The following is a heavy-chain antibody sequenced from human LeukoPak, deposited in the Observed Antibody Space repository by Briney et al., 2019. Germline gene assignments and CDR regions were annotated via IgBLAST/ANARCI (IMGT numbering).Heavy chain of an antibody. Sequence: ASVKVSCKASGGTFSSYAISWVRQAPGQGLEWMGWINAGNGNTKYSQKFQGRVTMTRDTSTSTVYMELSSLRSEDTAVYYCARGRRSSGGIIDIWGQGTMVTVSS. D-gene: IGHD2-15*01. V-gene: IGHV1-18*01. CDR3: ARGRRSSGGIIDI. CDR1: GGTFSSYA. J-gene: IGHJ3*02. CDR2: INAGNGNT.